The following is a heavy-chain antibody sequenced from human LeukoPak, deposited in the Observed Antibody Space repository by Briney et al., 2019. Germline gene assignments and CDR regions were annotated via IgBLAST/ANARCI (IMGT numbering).Heavy chain of an antibody. D-gene: IGHD6-13*01. V-gene: IGHV3-23*01. CDR2: ISGSGATT. J-gene: IGHJ5*02. CDR3: AKSSYNSSPNWFDP. CDR1: GFTFSNFA. Sequence: GGSLGLSCAAPGFTFSNFAMSWVRQAPGKGLEWVSGISGSGATTYYVDSVKGRFTISRDNSKNTVYLQMNSLRAEDTAVYYCAKSSYNSSPNWFDPWGQGTLVTVSS.